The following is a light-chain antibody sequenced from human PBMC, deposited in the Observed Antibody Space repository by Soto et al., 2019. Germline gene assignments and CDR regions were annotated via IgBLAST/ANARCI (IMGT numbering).Light chain of an antibody. V-gene: IGKV3-11*01. CDR1: QSVSSY. J-gene: IGKJ5*01. CDR2: DAS. Sequence: LAWTRCHANMSLSPGGIATVTCVASQSVSSYLAWYQQKPGQAPRLLIYDASNRATGIPARFSGSCSGAHFSLPISSLEPEDFAVSYWQQRSNCPPITFGQGTRLEIK. CDR3: QQRSNCPPIT.